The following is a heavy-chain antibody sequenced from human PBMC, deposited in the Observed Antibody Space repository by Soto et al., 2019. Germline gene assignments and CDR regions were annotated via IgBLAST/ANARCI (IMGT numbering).Heavy chain of an antibody. J-gene: IGHJ4*02. CDR3: ARGFNSGWDPLDY. V-gene: IGHV4-61*01. Sequence: SETLSLTCTVSGGSVSSGIYYWSWIRQPPGKGLEWIGYIYYGGSTNYNPSLKSRVTISVDTSKNQFSLKLSSVTAADTAVYYCARGFNSGWDPLDYWGQGTLVTVSS. CDR2: IYYGGST. D-gene: IGHD6-19*01. CDR1: GGSVSSGIYY.